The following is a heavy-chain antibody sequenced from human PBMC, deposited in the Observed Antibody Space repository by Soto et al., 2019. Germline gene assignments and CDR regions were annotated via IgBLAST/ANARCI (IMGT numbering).Heavy chain of an antibody. CDR1: GFTFGSYA. Sequence: GGSLRLSCAASGFTFGSYAMSWVRQAPGKGLEWVSAISGSGGSTYYADSVKGRFTISRDNSKNTLYLQMNSLRAEDTAVYYCAKSRIPYYYDSSRHGYFDYWGQGTLVTVSS. CDR2: ISGSGGST. CDR3: AKSRIPYYYDSSRHGYFDY. J-gene: IGHJ4*02. D-gene: IGHD3-22*01. V-gene: IGHV3-23*01.